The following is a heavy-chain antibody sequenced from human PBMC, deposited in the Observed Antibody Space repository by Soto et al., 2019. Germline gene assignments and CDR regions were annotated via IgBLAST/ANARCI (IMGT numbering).Heavy chain of an antibody. CDR3: ARDNHGYSGVGPLGH. V-gene: IGHV3-48*03. Sequence: GGSLRLSCAASGFTFNNNEMNWVRQAPGKGLEWVSYISGSGSTIYYADSVKGRFTISRDNAKNSLYLQMHGLRAEDTAVYYCARDNHGYSGVGPLGHWGQGTLVTVS. J-gene: IGHJ4*02. CDR2: ISGSGSTI. CDR1: GFTFNNNE. D-gene: IGHD5-12*01.